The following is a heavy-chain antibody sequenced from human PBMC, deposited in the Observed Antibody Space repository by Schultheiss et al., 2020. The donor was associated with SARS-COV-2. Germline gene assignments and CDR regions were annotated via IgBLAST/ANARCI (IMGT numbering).Heavy chain of an antibody. D-gene: IGHD5-18*01. J-gene: IGHJ4*02. CDR1: GGSISSSSYY. CDR2: IYTSGST. V-gene: IGHV4-39*07. CDR3: ARVSDTAMGYYFDY. Sequence: SETLSLTCTVSGGSISSSSYYWGWIRQPPGKGLEWIGSIYTSGSTYYNPSLKSRVTISVDTSKNQFSLKLSSVTAADTAVYYCARVSDTAMGYYFDYWGQGTLVTVSS.